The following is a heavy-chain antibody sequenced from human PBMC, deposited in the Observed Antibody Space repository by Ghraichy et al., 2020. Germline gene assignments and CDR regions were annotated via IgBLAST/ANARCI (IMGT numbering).Heavy chain of an antibody. Sequence: GEYLNISCAASGFTFSSYAMSWDRQAPGKGLEWVSAISGSGGSTYYADSVKGRFTISRDNSKNTLYLQMNSLRAEDTAVYYCAKGVVVTASIDGWGQGTLVTVSS. CDR2: ISGSGGST. D-gene: IGHD2-21*02. J-gene: IGHJ4*02. CDR1: GFTFSSYA. CDR3: AKGVVVTASIDG. V-gene: IGHV3-23*01.